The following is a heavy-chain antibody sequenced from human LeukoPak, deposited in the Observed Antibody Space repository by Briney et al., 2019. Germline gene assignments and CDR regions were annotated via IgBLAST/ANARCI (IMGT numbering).Heavy chain of an antibody. Sequence: GGSLRLSCAASGFTFDDYAMHWVRQAPGKGLEWVSRISWNSGSTDYADSVKGRFTISRDNAKNSLYLQMNRLRAEDTALYYCAKDASPSGYDARFDYWGQGTLVTVSS. CDR3: AKDASPSGYDARFDY. V-gene: IGHV3-9*01. CDR2: ISWNSGST. CDR1: GFTFDDYA. D-gene: IGHD5-12*01. J-gene: IGHJ4*02.